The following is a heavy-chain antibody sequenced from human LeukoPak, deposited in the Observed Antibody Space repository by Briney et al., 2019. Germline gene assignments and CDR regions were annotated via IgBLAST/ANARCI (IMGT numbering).Heavy chain of an antibody. V-gene: IGHV1-24*01. CDR1: GYTFTSYG. D-gene: IGHD2-21*02. J-gene: IGHJ5*02. CDR3: VTRSWRVTGDWFDP. Sequence: ASVKVSCKASGYTFTSYGISWVRQAPGQGLEWMGGFDPEDGETIYAQKFQGRVTMTEDTSTDTAYMELSSLRSEDTAVYYCVTRSWRVTGDWFDPWGQGTLVTVSS. CDR2: FDPEDGET.